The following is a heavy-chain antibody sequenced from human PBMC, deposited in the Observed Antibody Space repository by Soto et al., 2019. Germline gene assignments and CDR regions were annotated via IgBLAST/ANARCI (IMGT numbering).Heavy chain of an antibody. J-gene: IGHJ6*03. D-gene: IGHD1-26*01. V-gene: IGHV1-69*04. CDR3: ARELTGGYYYYYMDV. CDR2: IIPILGIA. Sequence: SVKVSYKASGGTFSSYTISWVRQAPGQGLEWMGRIIPILGIANYAQKFQGRVTITADKSTSTAYMELSSLRSEDTAVYYCARELTGGYYYYYMDVWGKGTTVTVSS. CDR1: GGTFSSYT.